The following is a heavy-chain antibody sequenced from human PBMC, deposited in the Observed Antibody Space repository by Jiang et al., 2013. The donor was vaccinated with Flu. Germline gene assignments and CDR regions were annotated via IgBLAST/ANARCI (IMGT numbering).Heavy chain of an antibody. V-gene: IGHV4-61*01. CDR1: SGSYY. Sequence: SGSYYWSWIRQPPGKGLEWIGYIYYSGSTNXNPSLKSRVTISVDTSKNQFSLKLSSVTAADTAVYYCARGPGYSYGYDYWGQGTLVTVSS. D-gene: IGHD5-18*01. J-gene: IGHJ4*02. CDR3: ARGPGYSYGYDY. CDR2: IYYSGST.